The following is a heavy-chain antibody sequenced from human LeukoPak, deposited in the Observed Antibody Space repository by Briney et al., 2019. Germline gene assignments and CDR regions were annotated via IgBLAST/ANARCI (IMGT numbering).Heavy chain of an antibody. D-gene: IGHD5-12*01. CDR2: ISGSGVST. V-gene: IGHV3-23*01. Sequence: GGSVRLFCAPSGFPFDIYAMSWVRHARGEGRKCVTAISGSGVSTYYADYVKGRFTTSRDNSKNTLYLQMNSLRAEDTAVYYCAKGDIVGTTGENNFDYWGPGTLVTVSS. CDR1: GFPFDIYA. CDR3: AKGDIVGTTGENNFDY. J-gene: IGHJ4*02.